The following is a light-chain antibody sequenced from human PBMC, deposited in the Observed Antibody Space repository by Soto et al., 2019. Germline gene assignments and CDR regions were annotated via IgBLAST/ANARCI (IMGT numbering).Light chain of an antibody. CDR2: DAS. CDR1: QDISNF. CDR3: QQYEDVPT. V-gene: IGKV1-33*01. Sequence: DIQMTQSPSSLSASVGDRVTLTCQASQDISNFLNWYHQEPGKAPKLLISDASALETAVPSRFRGSGDGTDFTFTISSLQPRDGGTYYCQQYEDVPTCGQGNKVGIK. J-gene: IGKJ2*01.